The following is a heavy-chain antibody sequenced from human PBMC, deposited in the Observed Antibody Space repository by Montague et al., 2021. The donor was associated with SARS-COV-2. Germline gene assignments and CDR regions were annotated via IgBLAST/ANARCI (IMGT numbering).Heavy chain of an antibody. Sequence: SLRLSCAASGFTFSSHSMNWVRQAPGKGLEWVSSISSSSSYIYYADSVKGRFTISRDNAKNSLYLQMNSLRAEDTAVYYCARDAHYDILTGYFGYWGQGTLVTVSS. CDR3: ARDAHYDILTGYFGY. D-gene: IGHD3-9*01. V-gene: IGHV3-21*01. J-gene: IGHJ4*02. CDR2: ISSSSSYI. CDR1: GFTFSSHS.